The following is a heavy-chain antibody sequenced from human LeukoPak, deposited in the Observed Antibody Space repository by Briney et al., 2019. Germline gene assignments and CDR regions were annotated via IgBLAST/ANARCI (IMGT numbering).Heavy chain of an antibody. CDR2: SNAGNGNT. Sequence: ASVKVSCKASGYTFTTYTMHWVRQAPGQRLEWMGRSNAGNGNTKYSQEFQGRVTITRDTSASTAYMELSSLRSEDMAVYYCARSRSGWDAFDIWGQGTMVTVSS. J-gene: IGHJ3*02. CDR1: GYTFTTYT. D-gene: IGHD6-19*01. V-gene: IGHV1-3*02. CDR3: ARSRSGWDAFDI.